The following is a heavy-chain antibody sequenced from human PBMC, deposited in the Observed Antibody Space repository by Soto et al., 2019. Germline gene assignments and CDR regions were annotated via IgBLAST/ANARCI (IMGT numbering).Heavy chain of an antibody. Sequence: SETLSLTCAVSGGSISSGGYSWSWIRQPPGKGLEWIGYIYHSGSTYYNPSLKSRVTISVDRSKNQFSLKLSSVTAADTAVYYCARLLIAASYFDYWGQGTLVTVSS. CDR2: IYHSGST. J-gene: IGHJ4*02. D-gene: IGHD6-6*01. V-gene: IGHV4-30-2*01. CDR3: ARLLIAASYFDY. CDR1: GGSISSGGYS.